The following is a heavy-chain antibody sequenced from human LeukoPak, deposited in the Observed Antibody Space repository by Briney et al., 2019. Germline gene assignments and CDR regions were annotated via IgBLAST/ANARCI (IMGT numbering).Heavy chain of an antibody. Sequence: GGSLRLSCAASGFTFSSYWMTWVRQAPGKGLEWVANINQDGSVKYYVYSVKGRFTISRDNAKHSLYLQMNSLRAEDTAVYYCARIGYASSSLDYWGQGTLVTVPS. CDR1: GFTFSSYW. J-gene: IGHJ4*02. CDR3: ARIGYASSSLDY. CDR2: INQDGSVK. V-gene: IGHV3-7*01. D-gene: IGHD6-6*01.